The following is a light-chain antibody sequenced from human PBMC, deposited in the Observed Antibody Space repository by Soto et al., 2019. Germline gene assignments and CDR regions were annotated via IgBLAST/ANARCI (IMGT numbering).Light chain of an antibody. CDR2: DVS. Sequence: QSVVTQPASVSGSPGQSITISCTGTSSDVGGYNYVSWYQQHPRKAPKLMIYDVSNRPSGVSNRFSGSKSGNTASLTISGLQAEDEADYYCSSYTSSSTLYVFGTGTKVTVL. J-gene: IGLJ1*01. CDR3: SSYTSSSTLYV. CDR1: SSDVGGYNY. V-gene: IGLV2-14*01.